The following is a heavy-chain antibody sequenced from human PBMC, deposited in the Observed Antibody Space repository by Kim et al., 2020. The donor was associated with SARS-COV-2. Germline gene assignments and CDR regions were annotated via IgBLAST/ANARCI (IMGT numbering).Heavy chain of an antibody. V-gene: IGHV3-74*01. CDR1: GFTFIPYW. J-gene: IGHJ4*02. CDR2: INSDGDKA. CDR3: AGQGSNGDLD. D-gene: IGHD3-10*01. Sequence: GGSLRLSCAASGFTFIPYWMHWVRQVPGKGLEWVSRINSDGDKANYADYVEGRFTISRDNGKKMVYLQMDSLRVEDTAVYYCAGQGSNGDLDWGQGSLVTVSS.